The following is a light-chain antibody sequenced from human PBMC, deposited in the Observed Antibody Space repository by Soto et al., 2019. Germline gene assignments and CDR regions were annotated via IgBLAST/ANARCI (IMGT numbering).Light chain of an antibody. V-gene: IGKV3-20*01. CDR1: QSVSNSY. Sequence: EIVLTQSPGTLSLSPGERATLSCRASQSVSNSYLAWYQQKPGQGPRLLIYGASSRATGIPDGFRGSGSGTDFTLTISSLEPEDFAVYYCQQYAGSPSTFGHGTKVEI. CDR2: GAS. J-gene: IGKJ1*01. CDR3: QQYAGSPST.